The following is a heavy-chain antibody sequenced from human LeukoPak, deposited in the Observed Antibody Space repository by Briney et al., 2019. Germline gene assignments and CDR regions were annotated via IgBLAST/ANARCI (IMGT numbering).Heavy chain of an antibody. V-gene: IGHV5-51*01. CDR2: IYPGDSDT. D-gene: IGHD1-26*01. J-gene: IGHJ4*02. Sequence: GESLKISCKGSAYRFANYWIGWVRQVPGKGLEWMGIIYPGDSDTRYSPSFEGQVTISAAKSSSTAYLQWSSLKASDSALYYCARLAGSYPGSPFDYWGQETLVTVSS. CDR3: ARLAGSYPGSPFDY. CDR1: AYRFANYW.